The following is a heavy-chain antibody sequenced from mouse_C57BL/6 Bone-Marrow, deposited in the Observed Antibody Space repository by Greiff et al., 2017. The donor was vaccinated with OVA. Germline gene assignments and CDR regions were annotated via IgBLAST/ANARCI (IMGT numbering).Heavy chain of an antibody. D-gene: IGHD2-2*01. V-gene: IGHV6-3*01. J-gene: IGHJ3*01. Sequence: DVMLVESGGGLVQPGGSMKLSCVASGFTFSNYWMNWVRQSPEKGLEWVAQIRLKSDNYATHYAESVKGRFTISRDDSKSSVYLQMNNLRAEDTGIYYCTEGYLFAYWGQGTLVTVSA. CDR3: TEGYLFAY. CDR2: IRLKSDNYAT. CDR1: GFTFSNYW.